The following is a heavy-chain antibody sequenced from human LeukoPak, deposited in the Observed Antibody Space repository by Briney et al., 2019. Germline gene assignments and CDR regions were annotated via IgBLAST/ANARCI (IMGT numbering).Heavy chain of an antibody. CDR1: GFTFSSYA. D-gene: IGHD5-24*01. CDR2: ISGSGGST. V-gene: IGHV3-23*01. J-gene: IGHJ2*01. CDR3: ARDPGGYNSGGDWNFDL. Sequence: GGSLRLSCAASGFTFSSYAMSWVRQAPGKGLEWVSAISGSGGSTYYADSVKGRFTISRDNSKNTLYHQMNSLRAEDTAVYYCARDPGGYNSGGDWNFDLWGRGTLVTVSS.